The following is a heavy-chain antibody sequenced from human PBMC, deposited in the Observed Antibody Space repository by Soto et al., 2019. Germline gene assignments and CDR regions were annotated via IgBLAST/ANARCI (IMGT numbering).Heavy chain of an antibody. V-gene: IGHV3-74*01. CDR3: ARDMRQLVDY. Sequence: PGGSLGVSCAASGFTFSCYWVHWVRQAPGKGLVWVSRINSDGSSTSYVDSVKGRFTISRDNAKNTLYLQMNSLRAEDTAVYYCARDMRQLVDYWGQGTLVTVSS. J-gene: IGHJ4*02. CDR1: GFTFSCYW. CDR2: INSDGSST. D-gene: IGHD6-6*01.